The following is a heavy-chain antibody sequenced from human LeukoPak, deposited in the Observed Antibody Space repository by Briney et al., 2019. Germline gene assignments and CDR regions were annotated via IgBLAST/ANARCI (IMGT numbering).Heavy chain of an antibody. CDR1: GFTFSSYG. J-gene: IGHJ4*02. D-gene: IGHD1-20*01. CDR2: IRYDGSNK. Sequence: PGGSLRLSCAASGFTFSSYGMHWVRQAPGKGLEWVAFIRYDGSNKYYADSVKGRFTISRDNSKNTLYLQMNSLRAEDTAVYYCAKDVVTGTFVGDYWGQGTLVTVSS. CDR3: AKDVVTGTFVGDY. V-gene: IGHV3-30*02.